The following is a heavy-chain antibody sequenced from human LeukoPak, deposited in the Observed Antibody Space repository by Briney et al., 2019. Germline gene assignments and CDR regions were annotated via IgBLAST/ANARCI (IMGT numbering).Heavy chain of an antibody. Sequence: GASVKISCKASGYTFTTYGISWVRQAPGQGLEWMGWISTYNGNTNYAQKLQGRLTMTTDTSTSTAYMELRSLRSDDTAVYYCARAEQWLPRGVDYWGQGTLVTVSS. J-gene: IGHJ4*02. V-gene: IGHV1-18*04. D-gene: IGHD6-19*01. CDR3: ARAEQWLPRGVDY. CDR2: ISTYNGNT. CDR1: GYTFTTYG.